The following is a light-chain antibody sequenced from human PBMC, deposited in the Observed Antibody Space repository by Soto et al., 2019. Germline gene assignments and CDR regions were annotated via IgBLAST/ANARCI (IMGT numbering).Light chain of an antibody. CDR2: GAS. CDR3: HQYGTSPNT. J-gene: IGKJ2*01. V-gene: IGKV3-20*01. Sequence: EIVLTQSPGTLSLSPGERATLSCRATQSVSTNYLAWYQQKPGQAPRLLIYGASNRATGIPDRFSGSGSGTDFTHTISRLEPEDFAVYFCHQYGTSPNTFGQGTKLEIK. CDR1: QSVSTNY.